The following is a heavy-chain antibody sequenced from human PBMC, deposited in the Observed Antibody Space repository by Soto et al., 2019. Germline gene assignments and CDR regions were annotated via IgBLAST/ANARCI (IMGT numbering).Heavy chain of an antibody. D-gene: IGHD3-10*01. Sequence: WGSLRLSCAASGFTFSSYGMRFVRQSPCKGLEWVAVISYDGSNKYYADSVKGRFTISRDNSKNTLYLQMNSLRAEDTAVYYCARIRWFGESHSYYYGMDVWGQGTTVTVSS. CDR1: GFTFSSYG. CDR2: ISYDGSNK. J-gene: IGHJ6*02. V-gene: IGHV3-30*03. CDR3: ARIRWFGESHSYYYGMDV.